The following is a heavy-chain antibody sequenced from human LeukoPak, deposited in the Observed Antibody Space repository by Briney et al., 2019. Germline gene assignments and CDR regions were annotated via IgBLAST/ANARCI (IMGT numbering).Heavy chain of an antibody. CDR3: AREDWNKYHFDY. D-gene: IGHD1/OR15-1a*01. V-gene: IGHV3-48*03. J-gene: IGHJ4*02. CDR1: GFTFSSYE. Sequence: GGSLRLSCAASGFTFSSYEMNWVRQAPGKGLEWVSYISSSGSTIYYADSVKGRFTISRDNAKNSLYLQMNSLRAEDTAVYYCAREDWNKYHFDYWGQGTLVTVSS. CDR2: ISSSGSTI.